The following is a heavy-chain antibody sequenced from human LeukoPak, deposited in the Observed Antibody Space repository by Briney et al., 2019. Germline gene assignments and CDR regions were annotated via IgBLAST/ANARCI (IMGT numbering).Heavy chain of an antibody. D-gene: IGHD6-13*01. Sequence: ASVKVSCKASGYTFTSNYIHWVRQAPGQGLEWMGMIYPRDGSTSYAQKFQGRVTMTRDTSTSTVYMELSSLRSEDTAVYYCARGRISSSWFYYFDYWGQGTLVTVSS. J-gene: IGHJ4*02. CDR2: IYPRDGST. CDR1: GYTFTSNY. CDR3: ARGRISSSWFYYFDY. V-gene: IGHV1-46*01.